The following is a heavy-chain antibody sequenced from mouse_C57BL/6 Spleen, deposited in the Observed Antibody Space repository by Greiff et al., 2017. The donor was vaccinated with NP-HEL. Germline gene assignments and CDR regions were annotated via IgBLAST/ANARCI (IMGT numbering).Heavy chain of an antibody. Sequence: VKLQESGAELARPGASVKLSCKASGYTFTSYGISWVKQRTGQGLEWIGEIYPRSGNTYYNEKFKGKATLTADTSSSTAYMELRSLTSEDAAVYFCARKAYGSSYEGAMDYWGQGTSVTVSS. CDR1: GYTFTSYG. D-gene: IGHD1-1*01. CDR3: ARKAYGSSYEGAMDY. J-gene: IGHJ4*01. CDR2: IYPRSGNT. V-gene: IGHV1-81*01.